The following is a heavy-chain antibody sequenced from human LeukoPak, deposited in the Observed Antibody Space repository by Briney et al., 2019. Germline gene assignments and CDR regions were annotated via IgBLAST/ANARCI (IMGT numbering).Heavy chain of an antibody. CDR2: ISPRGDKT. Sequence: GGSLRLSCAAAGFTFSTYAMTWVRQAPGEGLEWVSAISPRGDKTYYADSVKGRFTISRDNSKNTLYLQMNSLRAEDTAIYYCAKERSAGWPFDYWGQGTLVTVSS. V-gene: IGHV3-23*01. CDR1: GFTFSTYA. CDR3: AKERSAGWPFDY. J-gene: IGHJ4*02. D-gene: IGHD6-19*01.